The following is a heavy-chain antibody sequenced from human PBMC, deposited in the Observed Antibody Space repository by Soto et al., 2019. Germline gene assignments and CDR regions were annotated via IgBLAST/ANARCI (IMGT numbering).Heavy chain of an antibody. J-gene: IGHJ6*03. CDR3: ARDYGSGSYYNPSPPFYYYYYMDV. Sequence: GGSLRLSCAASGFTFSSYSMNWVRQAPGKGLEWVSYISSSSSTIYYADSVKGRFTNSRDNAKNSLYLQMNSLRAEDTAVYYCARDYGSGSYYNPSPPFYYYYYMDVWGKGTTVTVSS. D-gene: IGHD3-10*01. CDR1: GFTFSSYS. CDR2: ISSSSSTI. V-gene: IGHV3-48*01.